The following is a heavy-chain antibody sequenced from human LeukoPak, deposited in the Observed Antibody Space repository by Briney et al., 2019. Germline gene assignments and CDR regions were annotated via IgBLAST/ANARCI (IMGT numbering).Heavy chain of an antibody. CDR3: AKLAWNDGSYYFDY. V-gene: IGHV3-30*18. Sequence: PGGPLRLSCIGSGFNFTYYAIYWVRQAPGKGLEGVAVVSYDGNDGYYAVSVKGRFSISRDNSQNTVTLQMNNLRVDDTAIYYCAKLAWNDGSYYFDYWGQGTLVTVSS. CDR2: VSYDGNDG. J-gene: IGHJ4*02. D-gene: IGHD1-1*01. CDR1: GFNFTYYA.